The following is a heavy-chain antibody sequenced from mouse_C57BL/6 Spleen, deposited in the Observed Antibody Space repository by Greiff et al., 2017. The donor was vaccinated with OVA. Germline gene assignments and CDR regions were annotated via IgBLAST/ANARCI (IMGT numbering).Heavy chain of an antibody. CDR1: GYTFTSYW. CDR2: IDPSDSET. D-gene: IGHD2-3*01. Sequence: QVQLQQPGAELVRPGSSVTLSCKASGYTFTSYWMHWVKQRPIQGLEWIGNIDPSDSETPYNQKFKDKATLTVDKSSSTAYMQLSSLTSEDSAVYYWAIIYDGLVEWSKGSQGTV. CDR3: AIIYDGLVE. J-gene: IGHJ3*02. V-gene: IGHV1-52*01.